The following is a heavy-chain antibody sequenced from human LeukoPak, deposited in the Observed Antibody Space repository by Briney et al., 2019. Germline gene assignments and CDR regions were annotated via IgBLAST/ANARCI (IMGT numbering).Heavy chain of an antibody. D-gene: IGHD6-13*01. CDR2: IIPIFGTA. V-gene: IGHV1-69*01. J-gene: IGHJ5*02. CDR1: GGTFSIYA. CDR3: ARSTRRSSSWYNWFDP. Sequence: GASVNVSCKASGGTFSIYAISWVRQAPGQGLEWMGGIIPIFGTANYAQKFQGRVTITADESTSTAYMELSSLRSEDTAVYYCARSTRRSSSWYNWFDPWGQGTLVTVSS.